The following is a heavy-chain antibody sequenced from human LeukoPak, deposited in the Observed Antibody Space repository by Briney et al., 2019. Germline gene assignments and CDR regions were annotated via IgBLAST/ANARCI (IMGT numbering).Heavy chain of an antibody. J-gene: IGHJ4*02. D-gene: IGHD5/OR15-5a*01. CDR2: ISGSGGST. CDR1: GFTFSTYG. V-gene: IGHV3-23*01. CDR3: AKSRFHSIYEKIDY. Sequence: PGGSLRLSCAASGFTFSTYGMHWVRQAPGMGLEWVSAISGSGGSTYYADSVKGRFTISRDNSKNTLYLQMNSLRAEDTAVYYCAKSRFHSIYEKIDYWGQGTLVTVSA.